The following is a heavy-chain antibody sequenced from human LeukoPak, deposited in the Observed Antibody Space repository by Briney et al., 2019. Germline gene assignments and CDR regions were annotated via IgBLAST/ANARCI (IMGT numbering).Heavy chain of an antibody. J-gene: IGHJ3*02. CDR1: GYSFTSYW. CDR3: ASQRGYSGYDRDAFDI. D-gene: IGHD5-12*01. CDR2: IYPGDSDT. V-gene: IGHV5-51*01. Sequence: GESLKISCKGPGYSFTSYWIGWVRQMPGKGLEWMGIIYPGDSDTRYSPSFQGQVTISADKSISTAYLQWSSLKASDTAMYYCASQRGYSGYDRDAFDIWGQGTMVTVSS.